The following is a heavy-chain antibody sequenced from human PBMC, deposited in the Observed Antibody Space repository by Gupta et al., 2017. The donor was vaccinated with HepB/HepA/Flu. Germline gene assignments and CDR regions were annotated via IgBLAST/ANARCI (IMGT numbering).Heavy chain of an antibody. V-gene: IGHV1-46*01. J-gene: IGHJ6*02. Sequence: QMQLVQSGAEVKKPGASVKVSCQASGYSFPSHSMYLVRQAPGQGLEWMGVIHPGAGSTTYAQKFQGRVTMTRDTSTSTVYMELSSLTSEDTAVYYCARAEDSTTWYPLDVWGQGTTVTVSS. CDR3: ARAEDSTTWYPLDV. CDR1: GYSFPSHS. D-gene: IGHD2/OR15-2a*01. CDR2: IHPGAGST.